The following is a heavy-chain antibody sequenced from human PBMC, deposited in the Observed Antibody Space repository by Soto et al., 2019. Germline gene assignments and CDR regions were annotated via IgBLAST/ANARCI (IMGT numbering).Heavy chain of an antibody. J-gene: IGHJ2*01. CDR3: ASPAFGEYWYLDL. CDR1: GGTFSSHT. D-gene: IGHD4-17*01. V-gene: IGHV1-69*08. CDR2: IIPALGTA. Sequence: QDQLVQSGAEVKKPGSSVKVSCKASGGTFSSHTFSWVRQAPGQGLEWMGRIIPALGTATYAQKFQGRVTITADASAPTVYMKPTCPTSEATAMNYRASPAFGEYWYLDLWGRATLITVPS.